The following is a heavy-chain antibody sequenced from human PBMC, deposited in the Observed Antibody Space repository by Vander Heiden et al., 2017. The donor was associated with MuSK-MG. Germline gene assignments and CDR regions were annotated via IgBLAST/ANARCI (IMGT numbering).Heavy chain of an antibody. CDR3: ARDRLRDSVVVVAASGLYGMDV. Sequence: QVQLVQSGAEVKKPGASVKVSCKVSGYTFTSYAMHWVRQAPGQRLEWMGWINAGNGNTKYSQKCQGRVTITRDTSASTAYMELSSLRSEDTAVYYCARDRLRDSVVVVAASGLYGMDVWGQGTTVTVSS. CDR2: INAGNGNT. V-gene: IGHV1-3*01. J-gene: IGHJ6*02. CDR1: GYTFTSYA. D-gene: IGHD2-15*01.